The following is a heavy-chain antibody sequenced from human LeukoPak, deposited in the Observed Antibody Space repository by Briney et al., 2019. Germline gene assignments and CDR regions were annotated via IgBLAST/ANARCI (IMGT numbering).Heavy chain of an antibody. J-gene: IGHJ4*02. CDR2: INTDGSST. CDR1: GFTFSDYH. V-gene: IGHV3-74*03. D-gene: IGHD3-10*01. Sequence: GGSLRLSCAASGFTFSDYHMHWVRQPPGREPLWVARINTDGSSTTYADSVKGRFSISRDNAKNTLFLQMNRLRAEDTAVYYCARGMTYWSGSGKFDYWGQGSLVTVSS. CDR3: ARGMTYWSGSGKFDY.